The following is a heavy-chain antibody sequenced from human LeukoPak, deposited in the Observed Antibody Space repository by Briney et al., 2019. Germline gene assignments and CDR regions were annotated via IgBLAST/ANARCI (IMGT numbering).Heavy chain of an antibody. J-gene: IGHJ3*02. CDR2: IYHSGST. CDR1: GYSISSGYY. Sequence: SETLSLTCTVSGYSISSGYYWGWIRQPPGKGLEWIGSIYHSGSTYYNPSLKSRVTISVDTSKNQFSLKLSSVTAADTAVYYCARYRWSDAFDIWGQGTMVTVSS. CDR3: ARYRWSDAFDI. D-gene: IGHD2-8*02. V-gene: IGHV4-38-2*02.